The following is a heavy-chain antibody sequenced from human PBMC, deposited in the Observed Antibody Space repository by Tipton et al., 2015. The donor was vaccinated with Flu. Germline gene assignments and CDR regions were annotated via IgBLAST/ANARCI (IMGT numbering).Heavy chain of an antibody. CDR2: IGTTGDT. D-gene: IGHD5-12*01. Sequence: SLRLSCAASGFPFSRYDMHWVRQTTGKGLEWVSTIGTTGDTYYPDSVKGRFTISSEDAKNSLFLQLNSLRAGDTAVYYCTRILAHSGNGYYDPRGQGTLVPGSP. J-gene: IGHJ5*02. CDR1: GFPFSRYD. V-gene: IGHV3-13*01. CDR3: TRILAHSGNGYYDP.